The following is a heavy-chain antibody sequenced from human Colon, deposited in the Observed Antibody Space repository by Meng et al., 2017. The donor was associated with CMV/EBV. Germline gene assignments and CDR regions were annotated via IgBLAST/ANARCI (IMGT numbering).Heavy chain of an antibody. CDR3: AKPRGAGS. CDR1: GFIFSNYV. D-gene: IGHD6-19*01. V-gene: IGHV3-23*01. J-gene: IGHJ5*02. Sequence: EVQLLESGGGWVQRGGSLGLSCAASGFIFSNYVMSWVRQAPGKGLEWVSSISGSGGSTYYADSVKGRFTISRDNSKKTLYLQMNSLRAEDTAVYYCAKPRGAGSWGRGTLVTVSS. CDR2: ISGSGGST.